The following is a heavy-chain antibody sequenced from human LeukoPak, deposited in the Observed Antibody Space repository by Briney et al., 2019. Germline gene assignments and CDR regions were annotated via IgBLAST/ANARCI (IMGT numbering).Heavy chain of an antibody. V-gene: IGHV3-23*01. CDR3: AKRSDYGVDGNYIDY. J-gene: IGHJ4*02. CDR2: ISGRDSNT. Sequence: PGGSLRLSCAASGFIFSTYGMSWVRQAPGKGLEWVSAISGRDSNTYYADSVQGRFTISRDNSKNTLFLQMNSLRAEDTAVYYCAKRSDYGVDGNYIDYWGQGAPVTVSS. CDR1: GFIFSTYG. D-gene: IGHD4-17*01.